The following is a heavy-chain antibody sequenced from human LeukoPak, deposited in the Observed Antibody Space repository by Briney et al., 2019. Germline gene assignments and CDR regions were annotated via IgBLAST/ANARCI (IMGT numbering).Heavy chain of an antibody. CDR2: IDYSGRT. J-gene: IGHJ4*02. CDR3: ARDFGDYGFDS. CDR1: GDSIDSVSYY. V-gene: IGHV4-39*02. D-gene: IGHD4-17*01. Sequence: PSETLSLTCSVSGDSIDSVSYYWGWIRQAPGKGPEWIASIDYSGRTFYNPSLRSRVTISVDTSNNDFSLSLTSVTAADTAVYYCARDFGDYGFDSWGQGTLVTVSP.